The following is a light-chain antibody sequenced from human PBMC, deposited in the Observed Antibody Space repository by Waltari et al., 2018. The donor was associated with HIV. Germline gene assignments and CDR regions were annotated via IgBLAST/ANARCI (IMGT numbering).Light chain of an antibody. CDR3: QKSNSAPLT. CDR1: QDISNY. Sequence: DIQMTQSPSSLSASVGDRVTITCRASQDISNYLAWYQQKPGKVPKVLIYGASSLQLGVPSRFSGSGSGTDFTLTISSLQPEDVATYYCQKSNSAPLTFGGGTKVEIK. J-gene: IGKJ4*01. CDR2: GAS. V-gene: IGKV1-27*01.